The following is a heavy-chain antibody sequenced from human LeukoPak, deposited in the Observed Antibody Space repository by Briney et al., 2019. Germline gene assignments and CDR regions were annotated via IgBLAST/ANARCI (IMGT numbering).Heavy chain of an antibody. Sequence: ASVKVSCKLSGYKFTDHFVHWVKQAPGKGLQWMGLIDPEDGETKYAAMFEDRVTITADTSRDSVFLDLKNLRSEDAAMYYCARNYFDFWGQGPLVTVSA. J-gene: IGHJ4*02. CDR2: IDPEDGET. V-gene: IGHV1-69-2*01. CDR3: ARNYFDF. CDR1: GYKFTDHF.